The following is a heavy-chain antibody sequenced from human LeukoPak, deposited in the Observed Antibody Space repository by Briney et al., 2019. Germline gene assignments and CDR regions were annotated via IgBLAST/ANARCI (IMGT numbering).Heavy chain of an antibody. D-gene: IGHD6-13*01. J-gene: IGHJ4*02. V-gene: IGHV3-64*01. CDR1: GFTFSSYA. CDR3: ARYRAAVGFDY. CDR2: ISNNGGST. Sequence: PPGGSLRLSCAASGFTFSSYAMHWVRQAPGKGLEYVSAISNNGGSTYYANSMKGRFTISRDNSKNTLYLQMGSLRAEDMAVYYCARYRAAVGFDYWGQGTLVTVSS.